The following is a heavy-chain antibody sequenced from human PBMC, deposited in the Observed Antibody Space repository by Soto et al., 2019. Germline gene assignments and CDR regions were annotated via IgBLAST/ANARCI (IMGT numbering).Heavy chain of an antibody. CDR2: IYPGDSDT. D-gene: IGHD6-19*01. CDR3: ARASSGWYVPYYYGMDV. J-gene: IGHJ6*02. V-gene: IGHV5-51*01. Sequence: GESLKISCKGSGYSFTSYWVGWVRQMPGKGLEWMGIIYPGDSDTRYSPSFQGQVTISADKSISTAYLQWSSLKASDTAMYYCARASSGWYVPYYYGMDVWGQGTTVTVS. CDR1: GYSFTSYW.